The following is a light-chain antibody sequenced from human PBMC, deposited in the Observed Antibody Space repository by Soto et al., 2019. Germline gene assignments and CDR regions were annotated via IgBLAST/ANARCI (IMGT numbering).Light chain of an antibody. CDR3: VLYMGGGISL. J-gene: IGLJ3*02. CDR1: SGSVSTTYY. Sequence: QAVVTQAPSFSVSPGGTVTLTCGLSSGSVSTTYYPSWYQQTPGQAPRTLISNTNTRSSGVPDRFSGSILGNKAALTITGPQADDESDYYCVLYMGGGISLFGGGTKVTVL. V-gene: IGLV8-61*01. CDR2: NTN.